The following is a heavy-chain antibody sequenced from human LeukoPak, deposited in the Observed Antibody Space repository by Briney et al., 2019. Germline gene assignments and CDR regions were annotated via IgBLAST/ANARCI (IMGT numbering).Heavy chain of an antibody. CDR1: VFTFSSYE. CDR3: ARVGSSPQRGFDY. J-gene: IGHJ4*02. V-gene: IGHV3-48*03. Sequence: PGGSLRLSCAASVFTFSSYEMNWVRQAPGKGLEWVSYISSSGSTIYYADSVKGRFTISRDNAKNSLYLQMNSLGAEDTAVYYCARVGSSPQRGFDYWGQGTLVSVSS. D-gene: IGHD2-15*01. CDR2: ISSSGSTI.